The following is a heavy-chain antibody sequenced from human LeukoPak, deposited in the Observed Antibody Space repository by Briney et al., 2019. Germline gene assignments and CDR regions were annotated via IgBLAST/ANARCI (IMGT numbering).Heavy chain of an antibody. V-gene: IGHV3-21*01. CDR1: GFKFSSYS. D-gene: IGHD3-10*02. CDR3: ARGTMFPYYFDY. Sequence: GGSLRLSCAASGFKFSSYSMKWVRQAPGKGLEWGSFISSSSSYIYYADSLKGRFTISRDNAKNSLYLQMNRLRAEDTAVYYCARGTMFPYYFDYWGQGTLVTVSS. CDR2: ISSSSSYI. J-gene: IGHJ4*02.